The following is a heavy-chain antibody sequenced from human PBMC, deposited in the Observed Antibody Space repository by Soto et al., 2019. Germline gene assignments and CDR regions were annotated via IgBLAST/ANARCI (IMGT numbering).Heavy chain of an antibody. CDR1: GYTFTSYG. D-gene: IGHD3-3*01. V-gene: IGHV1-18*01. CDR3: ARGSPHYDFWSGYRYYFDY. J-gene: IGHJ4*02. CDR2: LSAYNGNT. Sequence: QVQLVQSGAEVKKPGASVKVSCKASGYTFTSYGISWVRQAPGQGLEWMGWLSAYNGNTNYAQKLQGRVTMTTDTSTSTAYMELRSLRSDDTAVYYCARGSPHYDFWSGYRYYFDYWGQGTLVTVSS.